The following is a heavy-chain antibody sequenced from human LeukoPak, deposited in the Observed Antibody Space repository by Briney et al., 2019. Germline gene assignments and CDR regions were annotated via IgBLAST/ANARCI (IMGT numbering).Heavy chain of an antibody. CDR1: GGISRYY. D-gene: IGHD6-13*01. CDR3: ARRPTSSSWFYGMDV. CDR2: IRDSGDT. J-gene: IGHJ6*02. V-gene: IGHV4-59*08. Sequence: SETLSLTCTVSGGISRYYRSWIRQPPGKGLEWIGWIGYIRDSGDTSYNPSLGSRVTISGDTSKNQLSLKLTSVTAADTAVYYCARRPTSSSWFYGMDVWGQGTAVTVSS.